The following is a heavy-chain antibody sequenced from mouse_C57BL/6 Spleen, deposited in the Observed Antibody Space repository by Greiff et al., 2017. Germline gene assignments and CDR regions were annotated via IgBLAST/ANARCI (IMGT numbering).Heavy chain of an antibody. D-gene: IGHD1-1*01. J-gene: IGHJ2*01. CDR2: INPNYGTT. V-gene: IGHV1-39*01. CDR3: ARSGYYYGSSYDFDY. Sequence: EVKLVESGPELVKPGASVKISCKASGYSFTDYNMNWVKQSNGKSLEWIGVINPNYGTTSYNQKFKGKATLTVDQSSSTAYMQLNSLTSEDSAVYYCARSGYYYGSSYDFDYWGQGTTLTVSS. CDR1: GYSFTDYN.